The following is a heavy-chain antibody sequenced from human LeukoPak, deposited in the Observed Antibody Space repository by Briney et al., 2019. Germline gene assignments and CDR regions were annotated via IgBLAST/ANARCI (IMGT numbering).Heavy chain of an antibody. J-gene: IGHJ4*02. CDR2: TWNDGSKK. V-gene: IGHV3-33*08. CDR3: AGNHSAGRYYFAY. CDR1: GFTFSTYV. D-gene: IGHD4-11*01. Sequence: GGSLRLSCSVSGFTFSTYVMHWVRQAPGKGLEWVAVTWNDGSKKYYTDSVKGRFTISKDNSKNTLYLQMNSLRAEDTAVYYCAGNHSAGRYYFAYWGKEPLVTVSS.